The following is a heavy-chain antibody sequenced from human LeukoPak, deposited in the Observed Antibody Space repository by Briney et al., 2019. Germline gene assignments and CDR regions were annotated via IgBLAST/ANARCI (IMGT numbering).Heavy chain of an antibody. CDR2: IKQDGSEK. V-gene: IGHV3-7*01. CDR1: GFTFSGYW. Sequence: GGSLRLSCAASGFTFSGYWMSWVRQAPGKGLEWVANIKQDGSEKYYVDSVKGRFTISRDNAKNSLYLQMNSLRAEDTAVYYCARVSVVVVAASDYFDYWGQGTLVTVSS. CDR3: ARVSVVVVAASDYFDY. D-gene: IGHD2-15*01. J-gene: IGHJ4*02.